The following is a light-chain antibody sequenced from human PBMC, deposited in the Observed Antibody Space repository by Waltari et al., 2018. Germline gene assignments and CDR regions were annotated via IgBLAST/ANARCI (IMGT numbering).Light chain of an antibody. Sequence: SYELTQPPSVSVAPGQTAEITCGGDNIGRQRGHWYQFRPGQAPVLIVFDDRDRPSGIPERFSGSNSGNTATLTISRVEAGDEADYYCQVWDTNSDHHVFGTGTKVTV. CDR1: NIGRQR. J-gene: IGLJ1*01. CDR2: DDR. V-gene: IGLV3-21*02. CDR3: QVWDTNSDHHV.